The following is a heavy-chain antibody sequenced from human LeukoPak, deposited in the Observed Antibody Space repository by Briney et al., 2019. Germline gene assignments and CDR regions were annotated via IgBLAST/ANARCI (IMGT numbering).Heavy chain of an antibody. J-gene: IGHJ4*02. Sequence: PGGSLRLSCAASGFTFSSYWMSWVRQAPGKGLEWVAVISYDGSDKYYADSGKGRFTISRDNSKNTLYLQMNSLRAEDTAVYYCAKDRSASWSFDYWGQGTLVTVSS. CDR2: ISYDGSDK. CDR1: GFTFSSYW. D-gene: IGHD6-13*01. CDR3: AKDRSASWSFDY. V-gene: IGHV3-30*18.